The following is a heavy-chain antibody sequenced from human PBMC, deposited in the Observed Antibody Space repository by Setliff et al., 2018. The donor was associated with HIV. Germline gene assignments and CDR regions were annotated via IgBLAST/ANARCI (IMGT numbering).Heavy chain of an antibody. V-gene: IGHV3-43D*03. CDR2: ISWDGGST. CDR1: GFTFDDYA. CDR3: AKDTYTNGWHTSNFYHYGLEV. Sequence: PGGSLRLSCAASGFTFDDYAMHWVRQVPGKGLEWVSLISWDGGSTYYADSVKGRFTISRDNRKNSLFLQMNSLRAEDTAFYYCAKDTYTNGWHTSNFYHYGLEVWGQGTTVTSP. D-gene: IGHD6-19*01. J-gene: IGHJ6*02.